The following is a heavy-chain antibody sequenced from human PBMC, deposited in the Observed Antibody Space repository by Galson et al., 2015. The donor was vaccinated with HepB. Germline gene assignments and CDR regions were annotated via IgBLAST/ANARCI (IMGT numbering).Heavy chain of an antibody. J-gene: IGHJ4*02. CDR1: GGSISSYY. CDR3: AGNYYGSGSPSTY. D-gene: IGHD3-10*01. CDR2: IYYSGST. V-gene: IGHV4-59*01. Sequence: LSLTCTVSGGSISSYYWSWIRQPPGKGLEWIGYIYYSGSTNYNPSLKSRVTISVDTSKNQFSLKLSSVTAADTAVYYCAGNYYGSGSPSTYWGQGTLVTVSS.